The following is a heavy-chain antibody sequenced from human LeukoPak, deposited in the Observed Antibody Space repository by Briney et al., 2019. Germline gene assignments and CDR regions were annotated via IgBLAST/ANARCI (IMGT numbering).Heavy chain of an antibody. CDR2: ISGSGGST. V-gene: IGHV3-23*01. Sequence: GGSLRLSCAASGFTFSSYAMSWVRQAPGKGLEWVSAISGSGGSTYYADSVKGRFTISRDNSKNTLYLQMNSLRAEDTAVYYCAKDTPEYCTNGVCYYLGEYYYGMDVWGQGTTVTVSS. CDR1: GFTFSSYA. D-gene: IGHD2-8*01. J-gene: IGHJ6*02. CDR3: AKDTPEYCTNGVCYYLGEYYYGMDV.